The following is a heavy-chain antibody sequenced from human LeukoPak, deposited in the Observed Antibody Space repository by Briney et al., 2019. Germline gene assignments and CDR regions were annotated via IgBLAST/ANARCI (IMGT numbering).Heavy chain of an antibody. V-gene: IGHV4-61*08. CDR1: GGSFSSGGYY. J-gene: IGHJ4*02. Sequence: SETLSLTCTVSGGSFSSGGYYWSWIRQPPRKGLEGIVYVFYSGSINYNPSLKSRVTISIDASKNQFSLKLSSVTAADTAVYYCARLTSGTHPNCDYWGQGTLVTVSS. D-gene: IGHD3-10*01. CDR3: ARLTSGTHPNCDY. CDR2: VFYSGSI.